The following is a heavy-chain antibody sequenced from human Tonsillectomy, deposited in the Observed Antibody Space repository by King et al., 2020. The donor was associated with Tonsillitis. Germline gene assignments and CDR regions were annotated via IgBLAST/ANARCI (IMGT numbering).Heavy chain of an antibody. D-gene: IGHD3-22*01. V-gene: IGHV3-20*04. CDR2: IHWHGESR. CDR1: GFTFDDYA. CDR3: ARLRGALIVVVIGAFDI. J-gene: IGHJ3*02. Sequence: DVQLVESGGGVVRPGGSLRLSCVASGFTFDDYAMSWVRQAPGKGLEWVSGIHWHGESRGYAVSVKGRFTISRDNAKNSLYLQMNSLRAEDTALYYCARLRGALIVVVIGAFDIWGQGTMVTVSS.